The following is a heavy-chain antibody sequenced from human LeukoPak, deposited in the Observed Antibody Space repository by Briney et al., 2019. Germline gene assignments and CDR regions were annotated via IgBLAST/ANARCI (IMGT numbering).Heavy chain of an antibody. J-gene: IGHJ4*02. CDR1: GDSLSSNTYY. Sequence: SETLSLTCTVSGDSLSSNTYYWGWIRQPPGKGLEWIGSIYYSGSTYYNPSLKSRVTISVDTSKKQFSLKLNSVTAADTAVYYCARVSLGRGGSYFIDYWGQGTLVTVSS. V-gene: IGHV4-39*07. CDR3: ARVSLGRGGSYFIDY. CDR2: IYYSGST. D-gene: IGHD1-26*01.